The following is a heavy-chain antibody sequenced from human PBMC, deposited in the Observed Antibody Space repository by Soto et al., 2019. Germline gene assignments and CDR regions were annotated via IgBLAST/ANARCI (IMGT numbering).Heavy chain of an antibody. D-gene: IGHD1-26*01. V-gene: IGHV4-59*01. CDR3: ARDSRGSYSFFDY. J-gene: IGHJ4*02. CDR1: GGSISSYY. CDR2: IYYSGST. Sequence: PSETLSLTCTVSGGSISSYYWSWIRQPPGKGLEWIGYIYYSGSTNYNPSLKSRVTISVDTSKNQFSLKLSSVTAADTAVYYCARDSRGSYSFFDYWGQGTLVTVSS.